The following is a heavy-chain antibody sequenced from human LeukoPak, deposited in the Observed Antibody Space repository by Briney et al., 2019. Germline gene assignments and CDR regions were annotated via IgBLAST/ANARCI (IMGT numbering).Heavy chain of an antibody. J-gene: IGHJ6*02. V-gene: IGHV4-61*08. Sequence: SETLSLTCAVSGGSISSGGYSWSWIRQPPGKGLEWIGYIYYSGSTNYNPSLKSRVTISVDTSKNQFSLKLSSVTAADTAVYYCARDSPTYYYGSGSPTTAHGMDVWGQGTTVTVSS. CDR1: GGSISSGGYS. CDR3: ARDSPTYYYGSGSPTTAHGMDV. D-gene: IGHD3-10*01. CDR2: IYYSGST.